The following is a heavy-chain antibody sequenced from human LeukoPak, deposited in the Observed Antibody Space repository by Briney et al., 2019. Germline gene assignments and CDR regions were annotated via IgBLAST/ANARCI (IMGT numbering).Heavy chain of an antibody. CDR2: INHSGST. V-gene: IGHV4-34*01. J-gene: IGHJ4*02. CDR3: ARGGIYSSGWYRD. D-gene: IGHD6-19*01. Sequence: SETLSLACAVYGGSFSGYYWSWIRQPPGKGLEWIGEINHSGSTNYNPSLKSRVTISVDTSKNQFSLKLSSVTAADTAVYYCARGGIYSSGWYRDWGQGTLVTVSS. CDR1: GGSFSGYY.